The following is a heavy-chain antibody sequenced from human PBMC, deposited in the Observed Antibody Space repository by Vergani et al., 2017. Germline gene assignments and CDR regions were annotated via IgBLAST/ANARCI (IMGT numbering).Heavy chain of an antibody. V-gene: IGHV1-69*04. CDR3: AGGLGRIVVVVAAIPEDVAFDI. CDR1: GGTFSSYA. CDR2: IIPILGIA. J-gene: IGHJ3*02. Sequence: QVQLVQSGAEVKKPGSSVKVSCKASGGTFSSYAISWVRQATGQGLEWMGRIIPILGIANYAQKFQGRVTITADKSTSTAYMALGSLRSGDTAVYYCAGGLGRIVVVVAAIPEDVAFDIWGQGTMVTVSS. D-gene: IGHD2-15*01.